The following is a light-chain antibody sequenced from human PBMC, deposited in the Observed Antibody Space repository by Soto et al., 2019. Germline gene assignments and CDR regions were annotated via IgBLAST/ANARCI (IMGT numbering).Light chain of an antibody. CDR3: QQYVSSPPWT. V-gene: IGKV3-20*01. CDR2: GAS. CDR1: QSVSSSY. J-gene: IGKJ1*01. Sequence: EIVLTQSPGTLSLSPGERATLSCRASQSVSSSYLAWYQQKPGQAPRLLIYGASSRATGIPDRFSGSGSGTEVSLTISRLEPEDFAVNYCQQYVSSPPWTFGQGTKVEIK.